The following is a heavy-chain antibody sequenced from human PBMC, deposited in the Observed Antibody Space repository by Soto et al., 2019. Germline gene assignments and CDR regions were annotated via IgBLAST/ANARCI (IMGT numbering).Heavy chain of an antibody. V-gene: IGHV1-18*01. Sequence: GASVKVSCKASGYTFTSYGISWVRQATGQGLEWMGWISAYNGNTNYAQKLQGRVTMTTDTSTSTAYMELRSLRSDDTAVYYCARGTCSGGSCYYFDYWGQRTLVTVSS. CDR3: ARGTCSGGSCYYFDY. J-gene: IGHJ4*02. CDR2: ISAYNGNT. CDR1: GYTFTSYG. D-gene: IGHD2-15*01.